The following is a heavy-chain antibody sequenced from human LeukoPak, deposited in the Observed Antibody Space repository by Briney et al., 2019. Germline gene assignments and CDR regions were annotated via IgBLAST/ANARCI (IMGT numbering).Heavy chain of an antibody. CDR1: GFTFSSYA. CDR2: ISGSGGST. CDR3: AKDRYGSGSYNAFDI. J-gene: IGHJ3*02. V-gene: IGHV3-23*01. Sequence: GGSLRLSCAASGFTFSSYAMSWVRQAPGKGLEWVSAISGSGGSTYYADSVKGRFTISRDNAKNSLYLQMNSLRAEDTALYYCAKDRYGSGSYNAFDIWGQGTMVTVSS. D-gene: IGHD3-10*01.